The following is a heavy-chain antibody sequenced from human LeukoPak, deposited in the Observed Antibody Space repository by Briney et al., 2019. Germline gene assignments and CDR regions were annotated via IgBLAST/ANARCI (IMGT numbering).Heavy chain of an antibody. CDR3: AKDQYYYDSSGYHDGMDV. D-gene: IGHD3-22*01. V-gene: IGHV3-43*02. Sequence: PGGSLRLYCAASGFTFDDYAMHWVRQAPGKGLELVSLISGDGGSTYYADSVTGRFTISRDNSKNSLYLQMNSLRTEDTALYYCAKDQYYYDSSGYHDGMDVWGRGTTVTVSS. CDR1: GFTFDDYA. CDR2: ISGDGGST. J-gene: IGHJ6*02.